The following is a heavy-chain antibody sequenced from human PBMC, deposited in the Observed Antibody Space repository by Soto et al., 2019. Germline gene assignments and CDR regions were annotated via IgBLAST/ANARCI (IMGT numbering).Heavy chain of an antibody. CDR1: GGTFSSYA. D-gene: IGHD3-22*01. V-gene: IGHV1-69*06. J-gene: IGHJ6*02. CDR2: IIPIFGTA. CDR3: ARGDSSGYSAYSMDV. Sequence: WASVKVSCKASGGTFSSYAISWVRQAPGQGLEWMGGIIPIFGTANYAQKFQGRVTITADKSTSTAYMELSSLRSEDTAVYYCARGDSSGYSAYSMDVWGQGTTVTVSS.